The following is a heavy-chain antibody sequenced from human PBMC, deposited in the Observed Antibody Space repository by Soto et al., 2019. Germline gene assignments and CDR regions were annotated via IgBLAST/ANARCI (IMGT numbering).Heavy chain of an antibody. J-gene: IGHJ6*03. CDR3: ARETSTGNYYMDV. CDR2: ISTSSSNI. D-gene: IGHD2-2*01. V-gene: IGHV3-48*01. CDR1: GFSFSYYG. Sequence: EVQLVESGGGLVQPGGSLRLSCAASGFSFSYYGMNWVRQAPGKGLEWVSYISTSSSNIYYADSVKGRFTISRDNAKNSLSLQTNSLRAVDTAVYYCARETSTGNYYMDVWGKGTTVTVSS.